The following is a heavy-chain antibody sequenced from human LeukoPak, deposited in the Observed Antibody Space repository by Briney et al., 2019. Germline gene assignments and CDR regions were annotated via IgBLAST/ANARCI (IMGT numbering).Heavy chain of an antibody. D-gene: IGHD5-18*01. V-gene: IGHV1-69*13. CDR2: IIPIFGTA. Sequence: ASVKVSCKASGGTFISYAISWVRQAPGQGLEWMGGIIPIFGTANYAQKFQGRVTITADESTSTAYMELSSLRSEDTAVYYCASRLPGIQLWYTARSYYYGMDVWGQGTTVTVSS. CDR1: GGTFISYA. J-gene: IGHJ6*02. CDR3: ASRLPGIQLWYTARSYYYGMDV.